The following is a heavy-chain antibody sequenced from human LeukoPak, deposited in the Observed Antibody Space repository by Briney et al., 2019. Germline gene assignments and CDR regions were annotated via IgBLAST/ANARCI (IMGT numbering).Heavy chain of an antibody. CDR1: GGSISSYY. CDR2: IYYSGST. D-gene: IGHD6-13*01. CDR3: ARDPLSSSSFDY. J-gene: IGHJ4*02. V-gene: IGHV4-59*01. Sequence: SETLSLTCTVSGGSISSYYWSWIRQPPGKGLEWIGYIYYSGSTNYNPSLKSRVTISVDTSKNQFSLKLSSVTAADTAVYYCARDPLSSSSFDYWGQGTLVTVSA.